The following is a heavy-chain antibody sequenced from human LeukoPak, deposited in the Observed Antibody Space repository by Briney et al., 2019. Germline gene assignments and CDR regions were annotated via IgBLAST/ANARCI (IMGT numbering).Heavy chain of an antibody. J-gene: IGHJ4*02. V-gene: IGHV1-2*02. Sequence: GASVKVSCKASVYTFTGYYMHWVRQAPGQGLEWMGWINPNSGGTNYAQKFQGRVTMTRDTSISTAYMELSRLRSDDTAVYYCARSSTRGVRSNDYWGQGTLVTVSS. CDR1: VYTFTGYY. CDR2: INPNSGGT. CDR3: ARSSTRGVRSNDY. D-gene: IGHD3-10*01.